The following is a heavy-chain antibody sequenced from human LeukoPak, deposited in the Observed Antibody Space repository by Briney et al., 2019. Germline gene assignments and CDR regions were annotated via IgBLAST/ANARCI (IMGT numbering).Heavy chain of an antibody. V-gene: IGHV1-18*04. J-gene: IGHJ4*02. CDR3: ASSGCSGGSCYYHY. D-gene: IGHD2-15*01. Sequence: ASVKVSCKASGYTFTGYYMHWVRQAPGQGLEWMGWISAYNGNTNYAQKLQGRVTMTTDTSTSTAYMELRSLRSDDTAVYYCASSGCSGGSCYYHYWGQGTLITVSS. CDR1: GYTFTGYY. CDR2: ISAYNGNT.